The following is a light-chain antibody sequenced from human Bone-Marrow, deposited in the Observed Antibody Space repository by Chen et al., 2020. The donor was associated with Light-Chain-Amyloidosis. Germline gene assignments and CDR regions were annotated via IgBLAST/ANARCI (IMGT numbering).Light chain of an antibody. CDR3: TSYTGTLV. V-gene: IGLV2-14*01. J-gene: IGLJ3*02. CDR2: EVS. Sequence: QSALTQPASVSGSPGQSITISCSGISSDVGNYNHVSWYQQHPGKAPKLLIYEVSNRPSGFSSRFSGSKCGNTASLTISGLQAEDEAFYYCTSYTGTLVFGGGTKLTVL. CDR1: SSDVGNYNH.